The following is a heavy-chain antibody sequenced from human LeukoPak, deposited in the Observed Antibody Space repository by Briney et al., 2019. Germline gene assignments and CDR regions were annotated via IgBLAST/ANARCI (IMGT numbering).Heavy chain of an antibody. CDR2: FDPEDGET. Sequence: ASVKVSCXVSGYTLTELSMHWVRQAPGKGLEWMGGFDPEDGETIYAQKFQGRVTMTEDTSTDTAYMELSSLRSEDTAVYYCATSSREWLVWNPQNWGQGTLVTVSS. J-gene: IGHJ4*02. V-gene: IGHV1-24*01. CDR3: ATSSREWLVWNPQN. CDR1: GYTLTELS. D-gene: IGHD6-19*01.